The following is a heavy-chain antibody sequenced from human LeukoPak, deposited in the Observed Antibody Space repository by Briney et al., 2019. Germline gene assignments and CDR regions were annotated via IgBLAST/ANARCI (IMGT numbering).Heavy chain of an antibody. CDR3: ARDPTVDAFDI. CDR2: INHSVST. D-gene: IGHD4-17*01. Sequence: SQTLSLTCAVYGGSFSGYYWSWIRHPHGKGMEWIGEINHSVSTNYNTSLKSRVTISVGPSKYPCSLKLSPLTAADTAVYYCARDPTVDAFDIWGQGTMVTVSS. J-gene: IGHJ3*02. CDR1: GGSFSGYY. V-gene: IGHV4-34*01.